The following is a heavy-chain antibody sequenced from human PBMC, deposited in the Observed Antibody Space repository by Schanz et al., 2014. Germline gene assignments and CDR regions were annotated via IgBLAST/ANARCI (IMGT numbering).Heavy chain of an antibody. D-gene: IGHD1-1*01. Sequence: EVHLVESGGSLVQPGGSLRLSCVASGFTFFGSFAMSWVRQTPGKGLEWVSVISGSGVTIYYADSVKGRFTISRDNAKNSLYLQMNGLRAEDTAVFYCARDGAELYYFDDWGQGTLVTVSS. CDR2: ISGSGVTI. V-gene: IGHV3-23*04. J-gene: IGHJ4*02. CDR3: ARDGAELYYFDD. CDR1: GFTFFGSFA.